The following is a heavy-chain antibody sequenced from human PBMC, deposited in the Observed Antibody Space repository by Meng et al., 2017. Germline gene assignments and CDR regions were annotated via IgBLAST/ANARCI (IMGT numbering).Heavy chain of an antibody. D-gene: IGHD6-19*01. CDR3: ARDRGAVAGTNFDY. CDR1: GGSISSSNW. Sequence: GRRRGSGTGSGKPSGTRSLTCSVSGGSISSSNWWSGVRQPPGKGLEWIGEIYHSGSTNYNTSLKSRVTISVDKSKNQFSLKLSSVTAADTAVYYCARDRGAVAGTNFDYWGQGTLVTVSS. J-gene: IGHJ4*02. CDR2: IYHSGST. V-gene: IGHV4-4*02.